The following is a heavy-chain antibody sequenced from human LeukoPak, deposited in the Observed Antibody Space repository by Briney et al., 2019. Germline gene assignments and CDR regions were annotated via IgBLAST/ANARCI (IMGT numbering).Heavy chain of an antibody. Sequence: GGSLRLSCAASGFTFSNYAMSWVRQAPGKGLEWVSSLNASGDATYYADSVKGRFTISRDNAKNSLYLQMNSLRAEDTAVYYCARAKRNGFDIWGQGTMVTVSS. J-gene: IGHJ3*02. CDR3: ARAKRNGFDI. CDR1: GFTFSNYA. CDR2: LNASGDAT. V-gene: IGHV3-23*01.